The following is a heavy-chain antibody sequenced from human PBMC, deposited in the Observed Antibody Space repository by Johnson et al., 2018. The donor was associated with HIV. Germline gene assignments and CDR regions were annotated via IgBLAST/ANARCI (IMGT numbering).Heavy chain of an antibody. D-gene: IGHD1-7*01. Sequence: VQLVESGGGVVRPGGSLRLSCAASGFTFDDYGMSWVRQAPGKGLEWVSGINWNGGSTGYADSVKGRFTISRDNAMQTLYLQMNNLRVEDTAVYYCAKPLRPELRRGDAFDIWGQGTMVTVSS. CDR3: AKPLRPELRRGDAFDI. J-gene: IGHJ3*02. CDR2: INWNGGST. CDR1: GFTFDDYG. V-gene: IGHV3-20*04.